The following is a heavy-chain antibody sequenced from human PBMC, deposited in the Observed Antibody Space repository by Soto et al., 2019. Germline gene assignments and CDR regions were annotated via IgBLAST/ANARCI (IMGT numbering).Heavy chain of an antibody. CDR1: GGSISSGNYY. V-gene: IGHV4-30-4*08. J-gene: IGHJ4*02. Sequence: SETLSLTCSVFGGSISSGNYYCSLIRQPPGKGLEWIGYIYNNGSTYSSSSLKSRVTISVDMSKNQFSLKLSSVTAADTAVYYCARVRLEGDTNRPFDYWGQGTLVTVSS. D-gene: IGHD3-3*01. CDR2: IYNNGST. CDR3: ARVRLEGDTNRPFDY.